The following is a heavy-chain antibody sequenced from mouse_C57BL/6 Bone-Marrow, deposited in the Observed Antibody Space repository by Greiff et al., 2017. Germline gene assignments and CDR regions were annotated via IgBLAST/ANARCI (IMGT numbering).Heavy chain of an antibody. V-gene: IGHV14-4*01. D-gene: IGHD1-1*01. Sequence: EVQLQQSGAELVRPGASVKLSCTASGFNIKDDYMHWVKQRPEQGLEWIGWIDPENGDPEYASKFQGKATITEDTYSNTAYLQLSSLTSEDTAVYYCTTDYGSSPDYWGQGTTLTVSS. J-gene: IGHJ2*01. CDR1: GFNIKDDY. CDR3: TTDYGSSPDY. CDR2: IDPENGDP.